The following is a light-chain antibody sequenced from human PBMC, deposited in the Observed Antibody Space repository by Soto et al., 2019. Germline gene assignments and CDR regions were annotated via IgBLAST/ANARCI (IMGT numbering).Light chain of an antibody. CDR3: TSWTTSTTMI. J-gene: IGLJ2*01. V-gene: IGLV2-14*01. CDR2: DVS. Sequence: QSVLTQPASVSGSPGQSITISCTGSSSDVGSYKFVSWYQQHPGKAPKLMLYDVSNRPSGISNRFSGSTSGNTASLTISGLQAEDEADYYCTSWTTSTTMIFGGGTKVTVL. CDR1: SSDVGSYKF.